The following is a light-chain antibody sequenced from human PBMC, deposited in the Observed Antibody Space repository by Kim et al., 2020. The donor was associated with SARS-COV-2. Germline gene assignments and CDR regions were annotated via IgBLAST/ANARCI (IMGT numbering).Light chain of an antibody. Sequence: APGQTARITCGGNNIGTKNVHWYRQKAGQAPVLVIYYDNDRPSGIPERFSGSNSGNTATLTISRVEAEDEADYYCQVWDSNSDPVVFGGGTQLTVL. CDR2: YDN. V-gene: IGLV3-21*04. CDR3: QVWDSNSDPVV. J-gene: IGLJ2*01. CDR1: NIGTKN.